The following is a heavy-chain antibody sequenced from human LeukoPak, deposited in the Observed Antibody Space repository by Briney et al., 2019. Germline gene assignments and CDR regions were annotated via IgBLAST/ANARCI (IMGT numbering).Heavy chain of an antibody. V-gene: IGHV1-69*13. J-gene: IGHJ4*02. CDR2: IIPIFGTA. CDR1: GGTFSSYA. D-gene: IGHD1-26*01. CDR3: ARDRVGAFRYYFDY. Sequence: GASVKVSCKASGGTFSSYAISWVRQAPGQGLEWMGGIIPIFGTANYAQKFQGRVTITADESTSTAYMELSSLRSEDTAVYYCARDRVGAFRYYFDYWGQGTLVTVSS.